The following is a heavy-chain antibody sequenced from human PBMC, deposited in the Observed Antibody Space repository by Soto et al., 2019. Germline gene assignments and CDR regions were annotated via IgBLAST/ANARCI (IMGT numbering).Heavy chain of an antibody. J-gene: IGHJ6*02. CDR3: AKDSYYDPDNYYYYYGMDV. Sequence: GGSLRLSCAASGFTFSSYAVSWVRQAPGKGLEWVSDISGSSFSIHYADSVKGRFTISRDNAKNTLYLQMNSLRAEDTAVYYCAKDSYYDPDNYYYYYGMDVWGQGTTVTVSS. V-gene: IGHV3-23*01. D-gene: IGHD1-26*01. CDR2: ISGSSFSI. CDR1: GFTFSSYA.